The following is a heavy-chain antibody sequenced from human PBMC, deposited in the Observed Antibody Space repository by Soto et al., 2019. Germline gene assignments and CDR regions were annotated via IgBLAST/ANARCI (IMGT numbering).Heavy chain of an antibody. CDR3: AHRPGYCSPTRCYLFDS. Sequence: QITLKESGPTLVKPTQTLTLTCTFSGFSLTTNGVGVGWISQPPGKALEWLALIYGDDDKRYSPSLKSRLTITKDTSKNQVVLTMTNMDPVDTATYYCAHRPGYCSPTRCYLFDSWGQGTLVTVSS. D-gene: IGHD2-2*01. CDR2: IYGDDDK. V-gene: IGHV2-5*02. CDR1: GFSLTTNGVG. J-gene: IGHJ4*02.